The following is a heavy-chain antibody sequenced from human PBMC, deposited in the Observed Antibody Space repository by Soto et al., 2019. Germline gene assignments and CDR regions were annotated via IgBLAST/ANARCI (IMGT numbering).Heavy chain of an antibody. CDR3: ARDGIGSAAFWGYLDY. D-gene: IGHD3-16*01. CDR2: IRFDGSNI. CDR1: GSIFRGYG. J-gene: IGHJ4*02. Sequence: QVQLVESGGGVVQPGRSLRLSCAAPGSIFRGYGMHWVRQAPGKGLEWVAIIRFDGSNINYADVVMGRFTISRDNSKNMLYLEMNSLRVEDTAVYYCARDGIGSAAFWGYLDYWGQGTLVTVSS. V-gene: IGHV3-33*01.